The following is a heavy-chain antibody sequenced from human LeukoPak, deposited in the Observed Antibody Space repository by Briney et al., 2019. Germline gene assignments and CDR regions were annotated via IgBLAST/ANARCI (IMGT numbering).Heavy chain of an antibody. J-gene: IGHJ4*02. D-gene: IGHD4-17*01. V-gene: IGHV3-23*01. CDR3: AKANALGDYFYDY. Sequence: GGSLRLSCAASGFTFSSYAMSWVRQAPGEGLEWVSAISGSGGSTYYADSVKGRFTISRDNSKNTLYLQMNSLRAEDTAVYYCAKANALGDYFYDYWGQGTLVTVSS. CDR1: GFTFSSYA. CDR2: ISGSGGST.